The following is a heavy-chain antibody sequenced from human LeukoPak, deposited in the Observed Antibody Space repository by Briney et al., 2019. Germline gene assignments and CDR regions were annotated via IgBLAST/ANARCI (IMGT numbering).Heavy chain of an antibody. V-gene: IGHV4-34*01. CDR3: ARGRRATYYFDY. CDR1: GGSFSGYY. J-gene: IGHJ4*02. Sequence: SETLSLTCAVYGGSFSGYYWSWIRQPPGKRLEWIGEINHSGSTNYNPSLKSRVTISVDTSKNQFSLKLSSVTAADTAVYYCARGRRATYYFDYWGQGTLVTVSS. CDR2: INHSGST.